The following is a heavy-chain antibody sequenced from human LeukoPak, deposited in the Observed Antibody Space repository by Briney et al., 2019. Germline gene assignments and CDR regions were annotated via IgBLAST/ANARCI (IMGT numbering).Heavy chain of an antibody. J-gene: IGHJ5*02. D-gene: IGHD1-26*01. CDR3: TKDHSGSYKRDWFDP. V-gene: IGHV3-23*01. CDR1: GFTFSSYA. CDR2: ISGSGGST. Sequence: GGSLRLSCAASGFTFSSYAMSWVRQAPGKGLEWVSAISGSGGSTYCADSVKGRFTISRDNSKNTLYLQMNSLRAEDTAVYYCTKDHSGSYKRDWFDPWGQGTLVTVSS.